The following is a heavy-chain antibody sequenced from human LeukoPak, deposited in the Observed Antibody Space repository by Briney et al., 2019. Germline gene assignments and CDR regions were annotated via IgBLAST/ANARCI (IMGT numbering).Heavy chain of an antibody. CDR1: GFTFSSYA. V-gene: IGHV3-23*01. J-gene: IGHJ6*02. CDR3: ARHDPVGYYQHGMDV. D-gene: IGHD2-15*01. Sequence: GGSLRLSCAASGFTFSSYAMSWVRQAPGKELEWVSAISGSGGSTYYADSVKGRFTISRDNSKNTLYLQMNSLRAEDTAVYYCARHDPVGYYQHGMDVWGQGTTVTVSS. CDR2: ISGSGGST.